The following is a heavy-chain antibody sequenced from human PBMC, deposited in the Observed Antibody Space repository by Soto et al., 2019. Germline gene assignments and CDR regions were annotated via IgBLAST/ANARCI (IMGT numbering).Heavy chain of an antibody. CDR2: INDDKGDT. J-gene: IGHJ5*02. CDR1: GYSFTDFA. V-gene: IGHV1-3*01. D-gene: IGHD5-12*01. Sequence: QAQLVQSGAEVKKPGASVKVSCKASGYSFTDFAMHWVRLASGQRLEWMGWINDDKGDTKYSPKFQGRVTITRDTSATTFYMELRSLRSEDTAVYYCARGPLSGVATIWDYANWFDPWGQGSLVTVST. CDR3: ARGPLSGVATIWDYANWFDP.